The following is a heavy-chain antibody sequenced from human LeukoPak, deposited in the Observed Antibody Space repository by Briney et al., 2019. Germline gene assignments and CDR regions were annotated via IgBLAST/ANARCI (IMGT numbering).Heavy chain of an antibody. J-gene: IGHJ4*02. CDR2: ISGSGGST. V-gene: IGHV3-23*01. CDR3: AEDARYCDYETNFDY. D-gene: IGHD4-17*01. Sequence: PGGSLRLSCAASGFTFSSYGMSWVRQAPGKGLEWVSAISGSGGSTYYADSVKGRFTISRDNSKNTLYLQMNSLRAEDTAVYYCAEDARYCDYETNFDYWGQGNLVTVSS. CDR1: GFTFSSYG.